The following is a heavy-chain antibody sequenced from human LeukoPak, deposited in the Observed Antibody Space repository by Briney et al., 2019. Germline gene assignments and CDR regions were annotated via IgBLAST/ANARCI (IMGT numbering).Heavy chain of an antibody. CDR2: ISGSGGGT. CDR1: GFTFSSYA. CDR3: AVGRELGVVVPAAISYYYYYMDV. D-gene: IGHD2-2*02. Sequence: GGSLRLYCAASGFTFSSYAMSWVRQAPGKGLEWVSAISGSGGGTYYADSVKGRFTISRDNSKNTLYLHMNSLRAEDTAVYYCAVGRELGVVVPAAISYYYYYMDVWGKGTTVTVSS. V-gene: IGHV3-23*01. J-gene: IGHJ6*03.